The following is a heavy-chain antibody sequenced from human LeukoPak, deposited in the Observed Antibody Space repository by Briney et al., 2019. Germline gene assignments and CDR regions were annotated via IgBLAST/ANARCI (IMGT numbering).Heavy chain of an antibody. CDR2: IKQDGSEK. CDR3: AGADAGVADAGWFDP. V-gene: IGHV3-7*02. D-gene: IGHD3-10*01. J-gene: IGHJ5*02. CDR1: GFTFSSYW. Sequence: GGSLRLSCAASGFTFSSYWMSWVRQAPGKGLEWMANIKQDGSEKYYVDSVKGRFTISRDNAKNSLYLQMNSLRVEDTAVYYCAGADAGVADAGWFDPWGQGTLVTVSS.